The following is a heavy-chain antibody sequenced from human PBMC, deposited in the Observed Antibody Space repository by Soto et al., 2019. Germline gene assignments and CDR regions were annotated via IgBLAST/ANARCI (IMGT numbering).Heavy chain of an antibody. CDR1: GFTFSTYW. V-gene: IGHV3-7*04. D-gene: IGHD3-22*01. CDR3: VRGDYHDTTGPFSDAFDI. J-gene: IGHJ3*02. Sequence: GGSLRLSCAASGFTFSTYWMSWVRQAPGKGLEWVANIKPDGSEKWYVDSVKGRFTISRDNAKNSLYLQMISLRVEDTAMYYCVRGDYHDTTGPFSDAFDIWGRGTMVTVSS. CDR2: IKPDGSEK.